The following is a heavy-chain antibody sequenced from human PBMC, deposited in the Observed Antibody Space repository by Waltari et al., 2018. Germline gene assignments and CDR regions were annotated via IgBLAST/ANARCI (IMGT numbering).Heavy chain of an antibody. J-gene: IGHJ4*02. CDR3: VARRGAAAGTGHFDY. CDR2: VDPEDGET. Sequence: EVQLVQSGAEVKKPGATVKISCKVSGYTFTDYYMHWVQRAPGKGLEWMGLVDPEDGETIYAEKFQGRVTITADTSTDTAYMELSSLRSEDTAVYYCVARRGAAAGTGHFDYWGQGTLVTVSS. V-gene: IGHV1-69-2*01. CDR1: GYTFTDYY. D-gene: IGHD6-13*01.